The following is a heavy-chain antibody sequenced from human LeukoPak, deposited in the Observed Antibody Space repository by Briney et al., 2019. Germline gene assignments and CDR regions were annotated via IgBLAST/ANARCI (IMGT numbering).Heavy chain of an antibody. CDR2: ISSSSSYI. V-gene: IGHV3-21*01. J-gene: IGHJ5*02. Sequence: GGSLRLSCAASGFTFSSYSMNWVRQAPGKGLEWVSSISSSSSYIHYAVSVKGRFTISRDNAKNSLYLQMNSLRAEDTAVYYCARGAGECSGGSCYVINWFDPWGQGTLVTVSS. D-gene: IGHD2-15*01. CDR1: GFTFSSYS. CDR3: ARGAGECSGGSCYVINWFDP.